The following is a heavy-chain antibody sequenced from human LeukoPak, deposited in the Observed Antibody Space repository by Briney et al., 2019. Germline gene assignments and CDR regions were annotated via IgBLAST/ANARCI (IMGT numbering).Heavy chain of an antibody. J-gene: IGHJ4*02. V-gene: IGHV3-9*01. CDR2: ISWNSGSI. CDR3: AKGWYYDFWSGPTGGDY. Sequence: SLRLSCAASGFTFDDYAMHWVRQAPGKGLEWVSGISWNSGSISYADSVKGRFTISRDNAKNSLYLQMNSLRAEDTALYYCAKGWYYDFWSGPTGGDYWGQGTLVTVSS. CDR1: GFTFDDYA. D-gene: IGHD3-3*01.